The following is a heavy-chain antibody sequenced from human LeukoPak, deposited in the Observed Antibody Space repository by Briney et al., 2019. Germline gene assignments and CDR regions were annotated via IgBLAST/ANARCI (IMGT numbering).Heavy chain of an antibody. CDR3: ARGQNPSGELLRFDY. D-gene: IGHD3-10*01. CDR1: GGSISSYY. Sequence: SETLSLTCTVSGGSISSYYWSWIRQPPGKGLEWIGYIYYSGSTNYNPSLKSRVTISVDTSKNQFSLKLSSVTAADTAVYYCARGQNPSGELLRFDYWGQGTLVTVSS. V-gene: IGHV4-59*01. CDR2: IYYSGST. J-gene: IGHJ4*02.